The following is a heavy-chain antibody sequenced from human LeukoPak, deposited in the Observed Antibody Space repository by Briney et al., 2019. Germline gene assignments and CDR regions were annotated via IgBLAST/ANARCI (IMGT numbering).Heavy chain of an antibody. CDR3: ARDLSIAVAGTHLCDY. Sequence: GSSVKVSCKASGGTFSSYAISWVRQAPGQGLEWMGGIIPIFGTANYAQKLQGRVTMTTDTSTSTAYMELRSLRSDDTAVYYCARDLSIAVAGTHLCDYWGQGTLVTVSS. D-gene: IGHD6-19*01. J-gene: IGHJ4*02. CDR1: GGTFSSYA. V-gene: IGHV1-69*05. CDR2: IIPIFGTA.